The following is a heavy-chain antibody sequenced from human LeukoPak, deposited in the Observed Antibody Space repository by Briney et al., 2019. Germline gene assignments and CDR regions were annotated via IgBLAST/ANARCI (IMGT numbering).Heavy chain of an antibody. J-gene: IGHJ4*02. V-gene: IGHV4-39*01. Sequence: PSETLSLTCTVSGGSISNNNYYWGWIRQPPGKGLEWIGSIYYSGRTYNNPSLESRITISVDTSKNQFSLKLSSVTATDTAVYYCARSSSLGYCSGGSCYRKHFDYWGLGTLVTVSS. CDR1: GGSISNNNYY. D-gene: IGHD2-15*01. CDR2: IYYSGRT. CDR3: ARSSSLGYCSGGSCYRKHFDY.